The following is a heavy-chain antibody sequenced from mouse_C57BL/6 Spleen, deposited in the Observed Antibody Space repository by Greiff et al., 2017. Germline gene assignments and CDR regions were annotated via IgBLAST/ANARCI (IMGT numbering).Heavy chain of an antibody. Sequence: VQLQQSGPELVKPGASVKMSCKASGYTFTDYNMHWVKQSHGKSLLWSGYINPNNGGTSYNQKFKGKATLTVNKSSSTAYMELRSLTSEDSAVYYCAYGYYAMDYWGQGTSVTVSS. J-gene: IGHJ4*01. V-gene: IGHV1-22*01. CDR3: AYGYYAMDY. CDR2: INPNNGGT. D-gene: IGHD1-1*02. CDR1: GYTFTDYN.